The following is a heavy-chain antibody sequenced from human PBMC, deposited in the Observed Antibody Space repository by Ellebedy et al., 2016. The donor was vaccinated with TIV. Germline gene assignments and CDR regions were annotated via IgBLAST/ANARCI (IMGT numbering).Heavy chain of an antibody. CDR1: GFSIKSFA. J-gene: IGHJ4*02. V-gene: IGHV3-30*09. CDR2: ISYDSINK. D-gene: IGHD1-1*01. CDR3: TTPLGGLVTSSPYFDH. Sequence: GGSLRLXCAASGFSIKSFAMHWVRRAPGKGLEWVAVISYDSINKTYSDSVKGRFAISRDNSKNTLFLEMNNLRTEDTALYYCTTPLGGLVTSSPYFDHWGQGTLVTVSS.